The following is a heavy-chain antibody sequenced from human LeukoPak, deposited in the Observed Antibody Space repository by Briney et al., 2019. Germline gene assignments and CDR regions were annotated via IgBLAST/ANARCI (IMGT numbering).Heavy chain of an antibody. CDR3: GRDGSGWSIDY. CDR1: GFTFSSYW. V-gene: IGHV3-74*01. Sequence: GGSLRLSCAASGFTFSSYWMHWVRHAPGKGLVWVSRINSDGSSTNYADSVKGRFTISRDNAKNTLYLQMNSLRAEDTAVYYCGRDGSGWSIDYWGQGTLVTVSS. D-gene: IGHD6-19*01. J-gene: IGHJ4*02. CDR2: INSDGSST.